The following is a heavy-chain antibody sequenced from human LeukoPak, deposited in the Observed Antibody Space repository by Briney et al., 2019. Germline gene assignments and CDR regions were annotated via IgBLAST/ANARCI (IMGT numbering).Heavy chain of an antibody. CDR1: GGTFSSYA. CDR2: IIPIFGTA. D-gene: IGHD1-20*01. V-gene: IGHV1-69*05. Sequence: SVKVSCQASGGTFSSYAISWVRQAPGQGLEWMGGIIPIFGTANYAQKFQGRVTITTDESTSTAYMELSSLRSEDTAVYYCARELGDSITGQDQDPTWFDPWGQGTLVTVSS. J-gene: IGHJ5*02. CDR3: ARELGDSITGQDQDPTWFDP.